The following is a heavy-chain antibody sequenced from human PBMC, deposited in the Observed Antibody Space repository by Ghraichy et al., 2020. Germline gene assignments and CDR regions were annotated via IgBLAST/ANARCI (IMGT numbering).Heavy chain of an antibody. Sequence: GGSLRLSCAASGFTVSSNYMSWVRQAPGKGLEWVSVIYSGGSTYYADSVKGRFTISRDNSKNTLYLQMSSLRAEDTAVYYCARYGDYYVYYYYGMDVWGQGTTVTVSS. D-gene: IGHD4-17*01. J-gene: IGHJ6*02. CDR1: GFTVSSNY. CDR3: ARYGDYYVYYYYGMDV. CDR2: IYSGGST. V-gene: IGHV3-66*01.